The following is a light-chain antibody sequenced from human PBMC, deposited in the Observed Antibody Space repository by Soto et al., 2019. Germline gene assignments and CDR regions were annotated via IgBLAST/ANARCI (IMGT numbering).Light chain of an antibody. V-gene: IGKV3-15*01. CDR1: QSVRSN. Sequence: EIVMTQSPATLSVSPGERATLSCRASQSVRSNLAWYQQKPGQAPRLLIYGASTRATGIPARFSGSGSGTEFTLTISSLQSEDFVLYYCQQYNNWPRTFGQRTKVEIK. CDR2: GAS. CDR3: QQYNNWPRT. J-gene: IGKJ1*01.